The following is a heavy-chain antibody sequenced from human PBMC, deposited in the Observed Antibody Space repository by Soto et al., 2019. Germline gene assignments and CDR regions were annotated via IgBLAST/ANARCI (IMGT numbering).Heavy chain of an antibody. J-gene: IGHJ6*02. CDR1: GYSFTNYY. Sequence: QVQLVQSGAEVKKPGASVKVSCKASGYSFTNYYIHWVRQAPGQGLEWMGIINPSGGSTSYAQKSQCRVTMTRDTSQNTVYMELSSLRSEDTAVYYCARVGYSSSSGSSGMDVWGQGTTVTVSS. CDR2: INPSGGST. D-gene: IGHD6-6*01. CDR3: ARVGYSSSSGSSGMDV. V-gene: IGHV1-46*01.